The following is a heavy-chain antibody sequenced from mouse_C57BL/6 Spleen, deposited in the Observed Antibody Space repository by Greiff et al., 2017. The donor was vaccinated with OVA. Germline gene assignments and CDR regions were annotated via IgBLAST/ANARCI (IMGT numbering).Heavy chain of an antibody. CDR1: GYAFSSSW. V-gene: IGHV1-82*01. J-gene: IGHJ4*01. Sequence: QVQLQQSGPELVKPGASVKISCKASGYAFSSSWMNWVKQRPGTGLEWIGRIYPGDGDTNYNGKFKGKATLTADKSSSTAYMQLSSLTSEASAVYFCAREGELAYDGYPFYAMDYWGQGTSVTVSS. CDR2: IYPGDGDT. CDR3: AREGELAYDGYPFYAMDY. D-gene: IGHD2-3*01.